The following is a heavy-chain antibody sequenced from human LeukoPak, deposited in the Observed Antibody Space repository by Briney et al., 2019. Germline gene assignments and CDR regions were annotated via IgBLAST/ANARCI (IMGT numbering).Heavy chain of an antibody. V-gene: IGHV3-66*02. CDR2: IYSGGST. CDR3: ATSSIGDPDY. J-gene: IGHJ4*02. D-gene: IGHD3-16*01. Sequence: GGSLRLSCAASGFTVSSNYMSWVRRAPGKGLEWVSVIYSGGSTYYADSVKGRFTISRDNSKNTLYLQMNSLRAEDTAVYYCATSSIGDPDYWGQGTLVTVSS. CDR1: GFTVSSNY.